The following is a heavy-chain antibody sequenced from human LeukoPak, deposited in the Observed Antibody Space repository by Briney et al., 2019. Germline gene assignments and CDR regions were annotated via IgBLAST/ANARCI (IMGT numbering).Heavy chain of an antibody. Sequence: SETLSLTCTVSGGSISSNNYYWGWIRHPPGKGLEWFGSMDYSGSTNYNPSLKSRVTISVDTSKNQFSLKVTSVTAADTAVYYCAKIGGYMVRGVENWFDPWGQGTLVTVSS. D-gene: IGHD3-10*01. CDR2: MDYSGST. CDR1: GGSISSNNYY. CDR3: AKIGGYMVRGVENWFDP. J-gene: IGHJ5*02. V-gene: IGHV4-39*01.